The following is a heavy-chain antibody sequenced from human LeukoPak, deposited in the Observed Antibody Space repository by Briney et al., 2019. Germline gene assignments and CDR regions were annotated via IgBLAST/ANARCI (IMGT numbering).Heavy chain of an antibody. J-gene: IGHJ6*03. D-gene: IGHD6-6*01. CDR3: ARTGRGQLVPYYVDV. CDR2: ISAYNGNT. Sequence: ASVRVSCKASGYTFTSYGISWVRQAPGQGLEWMGWISAYNGNTNYAQKLQGRVTMTTDTSTSTAYMELRSLRSDDTAVYYCARTGRGQLVPYYVDVWGKGTTVTVSS. V-gene: IGHV1-18*01. CDR1: GYTFTSYG.